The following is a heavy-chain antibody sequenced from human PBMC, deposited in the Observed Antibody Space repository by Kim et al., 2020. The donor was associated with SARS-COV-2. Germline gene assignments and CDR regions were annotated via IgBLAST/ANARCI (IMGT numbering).Heavy chain of an antibody. D-gene: IGHD3-22*01. J-gene: IGHJ4*02. CDR1: GFTFSDYY. CDR2: ISSSGSTI. V-gene: IGHV3-11*01. CDR3: ARVGVTSMIVVVSLYYFDY. Sequence: GGSLRLSCAASGFTFSDYYMSWIRQAPGKGLEWVSYISSSGSTIYYADSVKGRFTISRDNAKNSLYLQMNSLRAEDTAVYYCARVGVTSMIVVVSLYYFDYWGQRTLVTASS.